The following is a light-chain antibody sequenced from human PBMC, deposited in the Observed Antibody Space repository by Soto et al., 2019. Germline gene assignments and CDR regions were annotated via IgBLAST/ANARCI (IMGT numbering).Light chain of an antibody. V-gene: IGKV3-11*01. CDR3: QHRSTWPIT. Sequence: ELVLPQSPSTLSLAPGVTAPLSCRASQSVFSYLAWYQQKPGQAPRLLIFDTSNRATGIPARFSGSGSGTDFTLTISGLEPEDFAFYYCQHRSTWPITFGQGTRLEIK. CDR2: DTS. J-gene: IGKJ5*01. CDR1: QSVFSY.